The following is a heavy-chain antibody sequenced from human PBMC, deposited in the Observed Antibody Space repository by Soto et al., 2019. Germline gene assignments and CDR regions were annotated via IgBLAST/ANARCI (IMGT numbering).Heavy chain of an antibody. CDR3: AIHGEDTCIADFGMDV. CDR2: IEPNDSNT. V-gene: IGHV5-10-1*01. CDR1: GYSFASYW. J-gene: IGHJ6*01. Sequence: GESLKIYCKGSGYSFASYWISWVRQMPGKGLEWTGRIEPNDSNTNYSPSSQGHVTNSPDKPISTAYLRGSSTKTPNTAKCYCAIHGEDTCIADFGMDVRRQGTTAT. D-gene: IGHD2-15*01.